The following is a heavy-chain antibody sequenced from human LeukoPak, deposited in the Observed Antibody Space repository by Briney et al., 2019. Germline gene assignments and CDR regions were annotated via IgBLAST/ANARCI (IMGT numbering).Heavy chain of an antibody. CDR3: ASFKGQWGPYFDY. CDR2: ISSSSSTI. CDR1: GFTFSSYS. V-gene: IGHV3-48*01. J-gene: IGHJ4*02. Sequence: GGSLRLSCAASGFTFSSYSMNWVRQAPGKGLEWVSYISSSSSTIYYADSVKGRFTISRDNAKNSLYLQMNSLRAEDTAVYYCASFKGQWGPYFDYWGQGTLVAVSS. D-gene: IGHD6-19*01.